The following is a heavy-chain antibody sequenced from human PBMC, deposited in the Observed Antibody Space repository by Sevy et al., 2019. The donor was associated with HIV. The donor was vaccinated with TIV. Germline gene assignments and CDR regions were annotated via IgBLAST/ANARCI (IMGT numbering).Heavy chain of an antibody. Sequence: ASVKVSCKASGYTFTSYYMHWVRQAPGQGLEWMGIINPSGGSTSYAQKFQGRVTMTRDTSTGTVYMELSSLRSEDTAVYYCARDLASGDFQHWGQGTLVTVSS. CDR3: ARDLASGDFQH. CDR1: GYTFTSYY. D-gene: IGHD3-10*01. J-gene: IGHJ1*01. CDR2: INPSGGST. V-gene: IGHV1-46*01.